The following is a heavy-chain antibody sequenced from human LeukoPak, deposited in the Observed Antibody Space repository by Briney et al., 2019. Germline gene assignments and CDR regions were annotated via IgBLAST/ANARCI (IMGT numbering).Heavy chain of an antibody. D-gene: IGHD6-6*01. Sequence: GGSLRLSCAASGFTFSSYWMSWVRQAPGKGLEWVANIKQDGSEKYYVDSVKGRFTISRDNAKNSLNLQMNSLRAEDTAVYYCARAIIAPRPGFDYWGQGTLVTVSS. CDR3: ARAIIAPRPGFDY. J-gene: IGHJ4*02. V-gene: IGHV3-7*05. CDR1: GFTFSSYW. CDR2: IKQDGSEK.